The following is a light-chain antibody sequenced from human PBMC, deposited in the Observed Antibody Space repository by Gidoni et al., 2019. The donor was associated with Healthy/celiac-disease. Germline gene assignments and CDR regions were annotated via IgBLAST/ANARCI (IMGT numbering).Light chain of an antibody. J-gene: IGKJ1*01. Sequence: DIQLAQYPSSLSASVGDRVSITFRESQSISSYLNWYKQKPGNAPQLLIYSASSLQSRVPSRFSGSGSGTAFTPTTSSLQPQDFATYYCHQSYSTPWTFGQGTKVEIK. CDR3: HQSYSTPWT. CDR2: SAS. V-gene: IGKV1-39*01. CDR1: QSISSY.